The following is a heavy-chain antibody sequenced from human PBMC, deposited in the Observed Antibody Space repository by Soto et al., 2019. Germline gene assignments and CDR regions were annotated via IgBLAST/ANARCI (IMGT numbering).Heavy chain of an antibody. Sequence: QVQLLESGGGLVKPGGSLRLSCVASEFTVSAYYMAWLRQAPGKGLEWISYISGDSRYTMYADSVKGRFTISRDNAKNSLYLQMNSLRVEDTAVYFCATGQQVRMADIWGQGTMVTVSS. CDR3: ATGQQVRMADI. J-gene: IGHJ3*02. D-gene: IGHD6-13*01. CDR1: EFTVSAYY. CDR2: ISGDSRYT. V-gene: IGHV3-11*03.